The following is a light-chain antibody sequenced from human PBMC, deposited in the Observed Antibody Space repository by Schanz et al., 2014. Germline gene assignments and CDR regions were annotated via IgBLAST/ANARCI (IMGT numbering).Light chain of an antibody. CDR3: ASASSDPFYWV. CDR1: SSDVGGYNF. J-gene: IGLJ3*02. Sequence: QSALTQPASVSGSPGQSITISCTGTSSDVGGYNFVSWYQQHPGKAPKLMIHDVSNRPSGVSNRFSGSKSGNTASLTISGLQAEDEADYYCASASSDPFYWVFGGGTKLTVL. CDR2: DVS. V-gene: IGLV2-14*01.